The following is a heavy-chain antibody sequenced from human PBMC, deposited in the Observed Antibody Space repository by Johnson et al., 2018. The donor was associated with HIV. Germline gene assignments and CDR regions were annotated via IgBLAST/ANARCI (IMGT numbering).Heavy chain of an antibody. CDR2: IRYDGSNK. V-gene: IGHV3-30*02. Sequence: QVQLVESGGGVVQPGGSLRLSCAASGFTFSSYGMHWVRQAPGKGLEWVAFIRYDGSNKYYADSVKGRFTISRDNSKNTLYLQMNSLRAEDTAVYYCAKDLASYSSFWPPAFDIWGQGTMVTVSS. CDR3: AKDLASYSSFWPPAFDI. CDR1: GFTFSSYG. J-gene: IGHJ3*02. D-gene: IGHD6-6*01.